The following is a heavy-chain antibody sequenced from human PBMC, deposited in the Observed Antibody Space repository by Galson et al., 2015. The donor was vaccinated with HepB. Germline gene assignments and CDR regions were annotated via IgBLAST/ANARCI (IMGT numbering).Heavy chain of an antibody. Sequence: SLRLSCAASGFTFSDHHMDWVRQAPGKGLEWVGRTRNKAESYITEYAASVKGRFTISRDDSKDSLYLQMNSLKTEDTAVYYCARSRTNPFVRFDNWGQGTLVTVSS. V-gene: IGHV3-72*01. CDR3: ARSRTNPFVRFDN. CDR1: GFTFSDHH. CDR2: TRNKAESYIT. D-gene: IGHD1-7*01. J-gene: IGHJ4*02.